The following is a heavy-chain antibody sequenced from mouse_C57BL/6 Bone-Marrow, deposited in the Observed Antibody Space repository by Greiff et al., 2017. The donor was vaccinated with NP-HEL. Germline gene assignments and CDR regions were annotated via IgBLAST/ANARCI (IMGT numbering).Heavy chain of an antibody. CDR2: IDPSDSYT. CDR1: GYTFTSYW. J-gene: IGHJ2*01. V-gene: IGHV1-69*01. Sequence: QVQLQQPGAELVMPGASVKLSCKASGYTFTSYWMHWVKQRPGQGLEWIGEIDPSDSYTNYNQKFKGKSTLTVDNSSSTAYMQLSSLTSEDSAVYYCARGGYDYDIGDWGQGTTLTVSS. D-gene: IGHD2-4*01. CDR3: ARGGYDYDIGD.